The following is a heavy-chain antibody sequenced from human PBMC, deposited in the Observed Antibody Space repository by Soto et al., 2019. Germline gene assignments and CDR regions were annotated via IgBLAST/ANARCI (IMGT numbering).Heavy chain of an antibody. J-gene: IGHJ5*02. Sequence: QLQLQESGPGLVKPSETLSLTCSLSGGAISDARFYWGWIRQSPGRGLGWIGSIYYTGTTFFNPSLQSRVTISVDTSENQFSLKLYSVTAADTARYFCARQKWEQPKWFDPWGQGTLVIVSP. CDR3: ARQKWEQPKWFDP. D-gene: IGHD1-26*01. CDR1: GGAISDARFY. V-gene: IGHV4-39*01. CDR2: IYYTGTT.